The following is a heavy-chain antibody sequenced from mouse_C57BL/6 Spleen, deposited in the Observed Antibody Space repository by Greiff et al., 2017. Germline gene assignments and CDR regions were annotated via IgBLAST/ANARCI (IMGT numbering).Heavy chain of an antibody. CDR1: GYTFTDYY. CDR3: ARSTTVVAPFDY. Sequence: VQLQQSGPVLVKPGASVKMSCKASGYTFTDYYMNWVKQSHGKSLEWIGVINPYNGGTSYNQKFKGKATLTVDKSSSTAYMELNSLTSEASAVYYCARSTTVVAPFDYWGQGTTLTVSS. J-gene: IGHJ2*01. D-gene: IGHD1-1*01. CDR2: INPYNGGT. V-gene: IGHV1-19*01.